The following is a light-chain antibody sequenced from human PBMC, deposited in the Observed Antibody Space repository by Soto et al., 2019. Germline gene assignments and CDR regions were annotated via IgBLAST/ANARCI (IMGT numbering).Light chain of an antibody. V-gene: IGKV3-11*01. CDR3: QQRSDWLT. Sequence: EVVLTQSPATLSLSPGERATLSCRASQSVGTYLAWYQHKPGQAPRLLIYDASNRATGIPARFSGSGSGTDFTLTISRLEPEDFAVYYCQQRSDWLTLGQGTKVAIK. CDR2: DAS. J-gene: IGKJ1*01. CDR1: QSVGTY.